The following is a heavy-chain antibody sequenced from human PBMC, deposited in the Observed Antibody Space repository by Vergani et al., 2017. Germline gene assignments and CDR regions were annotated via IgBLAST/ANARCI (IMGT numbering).Heavy chain of an antibody. D-gene: IGHD6-19*01. Sequence: DVQLVLSGAEVKKPGASLRFSCKGSGYSFTSYWISWVRQMPGKGLEWMGRIDPSDSYTNYSPSFQGHVTISADKSISTDYLQWSSLKASDTAMYYCARRSSSGWHIDYWGQGTLVTVSS. CDR3: ARRSSSGWHIDY. CDR2: IDPSDSYT. CDR1: GYSFTSYW. J-gene: IGHJ4*02. V-gene: IGHV5-10-1*03.